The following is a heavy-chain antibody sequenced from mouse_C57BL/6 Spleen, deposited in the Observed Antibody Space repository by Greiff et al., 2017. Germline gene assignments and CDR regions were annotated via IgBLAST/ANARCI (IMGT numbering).Heavy chain of an antibody. CDR3: ARKPTPVDYWYLDF. CDR2: IYIGNGYT. CDR1: GYTFTSYG. J-gene: IGHJ1*03. V-gene: IGHV1-58*01. Sequence: EVQLQQSGAELVRPGSSVKMSCKTSGYTFTSYGINWVKQWPGQGLEWIGYIYIGNGYTEYNEKFKGKATLTSDTTSSTAYMQLSSLRSVDSEIYFGARKPTPVDYWYLDFWGKGTTITVSS.